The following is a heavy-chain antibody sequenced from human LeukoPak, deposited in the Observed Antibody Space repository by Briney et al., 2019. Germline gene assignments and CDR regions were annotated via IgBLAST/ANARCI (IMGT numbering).Heavy chain of an antibody. J-gene: IGHJ5*02. D-gene: IGHD2-15*01. CDR3: ARGLCSGGSCYVGYNWFDP. CDR2: IIPNGGGT. CDR1: GYTFTGYY. V-gene: IGHV1-2*04. Sequence: ASVKVSCKASGYTFTGYYMHWVRQAPGQGLEWMGWIIPNGGGTNYAQKFQGWVTMTRDTSISTAYMELSRLRSDDTAVYYCARGLCSGGSCYVGYNWFDPWGQGTLVTVSS.